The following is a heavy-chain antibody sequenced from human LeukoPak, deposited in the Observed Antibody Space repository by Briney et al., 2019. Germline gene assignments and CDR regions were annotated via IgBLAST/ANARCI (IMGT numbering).Heavy chain of an antibody. D-gene: IGHD5-18*01. CDR2: IYSGGST. CDR3: ATTYQYSSGFFDY. Sequence: GGSLRLSCAASGFTVSTNYMSWVRQAPGKGLEWVSVIYSGGSTYYADSVKGRFTISRDNSKNTLYLQMNSLRAEDTAMYYCATTYQYSSGFFDYWGQGTLVAVS. CDR1: GFTVSTNY. V-gene: IGHV3-53*01. J-gene: IGHJ4*02.